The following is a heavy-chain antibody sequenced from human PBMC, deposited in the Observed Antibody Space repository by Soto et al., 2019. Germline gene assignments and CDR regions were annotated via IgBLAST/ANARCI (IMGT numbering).Heavy chain of an antibody. J-gene: IGHJ2*01. CDR3: ARDYYDSSGYYYPTGWYFDL. D-gene: IGHD3-22*01. V-gene: IGHV1-69*01. CDR1: GGTFSSYA. CDR2: IIPIFDTA. Sequence: QVQLVQSGAEVKKPGSSVKVSCKASGGTFSSYAISWVRQAPGQGLEWMGGIIPIFDTANYAQKFQGRVTITADESTSTAYMELSSLRSEDTAVYYCARDYYDSSGYYYPTGWYFDLWGRGTLVTVSS.